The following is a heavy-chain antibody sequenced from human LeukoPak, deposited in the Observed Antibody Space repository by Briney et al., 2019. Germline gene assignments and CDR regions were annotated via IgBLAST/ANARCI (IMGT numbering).Heavy chain of an antibody. CDR1: GYRFTSYW. D-gene: IGHD3-22*01. Sequence: EXXKISCXGSGYRFTSYWIGWVRPMPGKGGERMGFIYPGDSDPRYSPSFQGQVTISADKSISPAYLQWSSLKASDTAMYYCARLDSSGYLDAFDIWGQGTMVTVSS. CDR3: ARLDSSGYLDAFDI. V-gene: IGHV5-51*01. CDR2: IYPGDSDP. J-gene: IGHJ3*02.